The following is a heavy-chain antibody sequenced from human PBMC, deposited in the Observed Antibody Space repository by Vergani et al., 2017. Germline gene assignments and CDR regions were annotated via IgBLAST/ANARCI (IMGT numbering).Heavy chain of an antibody. D-gene: IGHD4-17*01. CDR3: ARDQNYGDES. CDR1: GGSISSGSYY. J-gene: IGHJ5*02. Sequence: QVQLQESGPGLVKPSQTLSLTCTVSGGSISSGSYYWSWIRQPAGKGLEWIGRIYTSGSTNYNPSLKSRGTMSVDTSKNQFSLNLSSVTAADTAVYYCARDQNYGDESWGQVTLVTVSS. CDR2: IYTSGST. V-gene: IGHV4-61*02.